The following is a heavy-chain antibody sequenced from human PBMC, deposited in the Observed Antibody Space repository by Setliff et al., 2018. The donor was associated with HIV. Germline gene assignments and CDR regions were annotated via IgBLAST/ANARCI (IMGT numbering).Heavy chain of an antibody. CDR2: ISHDESTK. CDR1: GFTFSSSA. J-gene: IGHJ3*02. V-gene: IGHV3-30*14. D-gene: IGHD6-6*01. Sequence: PGGSLRLSCAASGFTFSSSAMYWVRQAPGKGLEWVAIISHDESTKYYADSVKGRFTISRDNSKNTLYLQMGSLRAEDMAVYYCARDASISSPYDAFDIWGQGTMVTVSS. CDR3: ARDASISSPYDAFDI.